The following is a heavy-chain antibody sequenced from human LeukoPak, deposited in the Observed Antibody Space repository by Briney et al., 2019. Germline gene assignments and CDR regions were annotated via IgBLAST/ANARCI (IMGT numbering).Heavy chain of an antibody. CDR2: ISPYSGNT. Sequence: ASVTVSCKASGYTFISNGISWVRQAPGQGLEWMGWISPYSGNTNLAQKFQGRVTMTTHTSTSTAYMELRSLRSDDTAVYYCARLYCSTTTCYNFWFDHWGQGTLVTVSS. J-gene: IGHJ5*02. D-gene: IGHD2-2*02. CDR1: GYTFISNG. V-gene: IGHV1-18*01. CDR3: ARLYCSTTTCYNFWFDH.